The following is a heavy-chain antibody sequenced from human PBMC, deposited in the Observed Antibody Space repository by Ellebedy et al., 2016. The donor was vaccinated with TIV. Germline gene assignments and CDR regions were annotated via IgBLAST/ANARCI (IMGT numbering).Heavy chain of an antibody. Sequence: PGGSLRLSCAASGFTFSTYSMNWVRQAPGKGLEWVSSISSSASYIYYADSVKGRFTISRDNAKNSLYLQMNSLRAEYTAVYYCSTEIIHYYGSGVIGDYWGQGTLVTFSS. D-gene: IGHD3-10*01. CDR3: STEIIHYYGSGVIGDY. CDR1: GFTFSTYS. CDR2: ISSSASYI. V-gene: IGHV3-21*01. J-gene: IGHJ4*02.